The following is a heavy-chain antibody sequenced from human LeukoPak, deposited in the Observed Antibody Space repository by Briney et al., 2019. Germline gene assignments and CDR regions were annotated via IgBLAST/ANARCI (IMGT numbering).Heavy chain of an antibody. Sequence: GGSLRLSCAASGFTFSSYAMHWVRQAPGKGLEWVAVISYDGSNKYYADSVKGRFTISRDNSKNTLYLQMNSLRAEDTAVYYCARAYIAAAGITWFDPWGQGTLVTVSS. D-gene: IGHD6-13*01. V-gene: IGHV3-30-3*01. CDR2: ISYDGSNK. CDR3: ARAYIAAAGITWFDP. CDR1: GFTFSSYA. J-gene: IGHJ5*02.